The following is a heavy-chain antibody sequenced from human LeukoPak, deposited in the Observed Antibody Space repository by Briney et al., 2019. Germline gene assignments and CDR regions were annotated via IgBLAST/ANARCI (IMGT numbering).Heavy chain of an antibody. Sequence: QAGGSLSLSCAASGFTFSSYGMHWVRQAPGKGLEWVAFIRYDGSNKYYADSVKGRFTISRDNAKNSLYLQMNSLRAEDTAVYYCARDMDTGYCSGGSCYLFDYWGQGTLVTVSS. CDR2: IRYDGSNK. D-gene: IGHD2-15*01. V-gene: IGHV3-30*02. CDR1: GFTFSSYG. CDR3: ARDMDTGYCSGGSCYLFDY. J-gene: IGHJ4*02.